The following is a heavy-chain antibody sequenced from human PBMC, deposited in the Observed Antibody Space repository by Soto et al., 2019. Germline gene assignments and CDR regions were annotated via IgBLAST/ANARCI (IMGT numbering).Heavy chain of an antibody. D-gene: IGHD2-15*01. J-gene: IGHJ5*02. CDR2: IYYSGST. CDR1: GGSISSYY. V-gene: IGHV4-59*08. CDR3: ARRTDSIAAENWFDP. Sequence: PSETLSLTCTVSGGSISSYYWSWIRQPPGKGLEWIGYIYYSGSTNYNPSLKSRVTISVDTSKNQFSLKLSSVTAAGTAVYYCARRTDSIAAENWFDPWGQGTLVTVSS.